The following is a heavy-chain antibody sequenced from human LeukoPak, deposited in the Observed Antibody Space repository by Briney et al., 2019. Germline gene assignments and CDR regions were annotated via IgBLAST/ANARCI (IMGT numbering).Heavy chain of an antibody. J-gene: IGHJ4*02. Sequence: GRSLRLSCAASGFTFDDYAMHWVRQAPGKGLEWVSGISWNSGSIGYADSVKGRFTISRDNAKNSLYLQMNSLRAEDTALYYCAKGFHILTGARFDYWGQGTLVTVSS. V-gene: IGHV3-9*01. CDR3: AKGFHILTGARFDY. CDR1: GFTFDDYA. CDR2: ISWNSGSI. D-gene: IGHD3-9*01.